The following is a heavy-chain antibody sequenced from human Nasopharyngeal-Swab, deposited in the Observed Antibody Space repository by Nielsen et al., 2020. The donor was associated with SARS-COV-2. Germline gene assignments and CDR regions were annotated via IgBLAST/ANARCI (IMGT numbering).Heavy chain of an antibody. CDR1: GGSISSGGYY. D-gene: IGHD6-13*01. V-gene: IGHV4-31*03. CDR3: ARDGFGQPLEAFDI. Sequence: SETLSLTCTVSGGSISSGGYYWSWIRQHPGKGLEWIGYIYYSRSTYYNPSLKSRVTISVDTSKNQFSLKLSSVTAADTAVYYCARDGFGQPLEAFDIWGQGTMVTVSS. J-gene: IGHJ3*02. CDR2: IYYSRST.